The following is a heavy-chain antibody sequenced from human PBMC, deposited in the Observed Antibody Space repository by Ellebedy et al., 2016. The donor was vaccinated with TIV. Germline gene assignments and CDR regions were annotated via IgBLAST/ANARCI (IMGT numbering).Heavy chain of an antibody. CDR1: GFTVSSNY. J-gene: IGHJ4*02. D-gene: IGHD2-8*01. V-gene: IGHV3-53*01. Sequence: GESLKISXAASGFTVSSNYMSWVRQAPGKGLEWVSIIYSGGSTNYADSVKGRFTISRDNSKNTLYLQMNSLRGEDTAVYYCAGAVFYWGQGTLVTVSS. CDR2: IYSGGST. CDR3: AGAVFY.